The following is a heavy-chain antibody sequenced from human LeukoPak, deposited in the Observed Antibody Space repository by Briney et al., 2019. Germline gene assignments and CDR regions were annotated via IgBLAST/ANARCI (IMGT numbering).Heavy chain of an antibody. J-gene: IGHJ4*02. V-gene: IGHV3-7*05. CDR2: INPDGSAK. D-gene: IGHD1-26*01. CDR3: AKDKGESGYFDY. Sequence: GGSLRLSCAASGFIFSDYWMNWVRQAPGKGLEWVAVINPDGSAKYYEDFVKGRFTISRDNAKNSLYLQMNSLRVEDTAVYYCAKDKGESGYFDYWGQGTLVTVSS. CDR1: GFIFSDYW.